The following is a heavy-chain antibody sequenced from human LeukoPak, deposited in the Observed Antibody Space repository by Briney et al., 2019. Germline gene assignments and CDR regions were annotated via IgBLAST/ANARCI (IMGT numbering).Heavy chain of an antibody. V-gene: IGHV3-74*03. CDR1: GFTFSSYW. D-gene: IGHD6-19*01. J-gene: IGHJ4*02. CDR3: ARSNSSGWYYFDY. Sequence: GGSLRLSCAASGFTFSSYWMHWVRQAPGKGLVWVSRIKSDGGITTNADSVKGRFTISRDNAKNTLYLQMNSLRAEDTAVYYCARSNSSGWYYFDYWGQGALVTVSS. CDR2: IKSDGGIT.